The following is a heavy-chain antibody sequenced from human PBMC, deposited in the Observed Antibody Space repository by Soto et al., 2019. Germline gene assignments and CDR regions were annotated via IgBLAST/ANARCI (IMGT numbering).Heavy chain of an antibody. D-gene: IGHD6-19*01. CDR3: AKARTSSGWYYFDY. V-gene: IGHV3-30*18. CDR1: GFTFSSYG. CDR2: ISYDGRNK. Sequence: QVQLVESGGGVVQPGRSLRLSCAASGFTFSSYGMHWVRQAPGKGLEWVAVISYDGRNKYYADSVKGRFTISRDNSKNTLYLQMNSLRAEDTAVYYCAKARTSSGWYYFDYWGQGTLVTVSS. J-gene: IGHJ4*02.